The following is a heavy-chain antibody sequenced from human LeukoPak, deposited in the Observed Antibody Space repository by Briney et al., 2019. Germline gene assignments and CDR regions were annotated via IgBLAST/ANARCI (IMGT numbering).Heavy chain of an antibody. Sequence: GGSLRLSCAASGFTFSSYAMAWVRQAPGKGLEWVSGASGSGGRTYHADSVKGRFTISRDNAKNSLYLQMNSLRAEDTAVYYCARDLYYYGSGSYVPGLPDYWGQGTLVTVSS. J-gene: IGHJ4*02. D-gene: IGHD3-10*01. CDR1: GFTFSSYA. CDR2: ASGSGGRT. CDR3: ARDLYYYGSGSYVPGLPDY. V-gene: IGHV3-23*01.